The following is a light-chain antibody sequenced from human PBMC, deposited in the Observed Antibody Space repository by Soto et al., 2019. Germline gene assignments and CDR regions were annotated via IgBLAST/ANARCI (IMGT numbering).Light chain of an antibody. CDR2: SAS. CDR1: QSISTY. Sequence: DIQMTQSPSSLSASVGDRITITCRASQSISTYLNWYQQKPGKAPKLLIYSASSLQGGVPSRFSGSGSGTDFTLTISSLQPEDFATYYCQQSYSSPPITCGQGTRLEIK. J-gene: IGKJ5*01. CDR3: QQSYSSPPIT. V-gene: IGKV1-39*01.